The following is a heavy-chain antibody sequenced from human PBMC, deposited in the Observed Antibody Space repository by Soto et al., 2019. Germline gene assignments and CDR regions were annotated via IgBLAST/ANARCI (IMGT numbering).Heavy chain of an antibody. CDR1: GYTFTSYG. D-gene: IGHD2-2*02. V-gene: IGHV1-18*04. CDR2: ISAYNGNT. J-gene: IGHJ5*02. Sequence: GASVKVSCKASGYTFTSYGISWVRQAPGQGLEWMGWISAYNGNTNYAQKLQGRVTMTTDTSTSTAYMELRSLRSDDTAVYYCARKGPRARGGYCSSTSCYTNYNWFDPWGQGTLVTVSS. CDR3: ARKGPRARGGYCSSTSCYTNYNWFDP.